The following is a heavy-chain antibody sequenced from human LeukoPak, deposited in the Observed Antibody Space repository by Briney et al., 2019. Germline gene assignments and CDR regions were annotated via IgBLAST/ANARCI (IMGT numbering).Heavy chain of an antibody. D-gene: IGHD4-17*01. J-gene: IGHJ3*02. CDR3: ARGSTVLDAFDI. V-gene: IGHV3-21*01. CDR2: ISSSSTYI. CDR1: GFIFSSYS. Sequence: GGSLRLSCAASGFIFSSYSMNWVRQAPGKGLEWVSSISSSSTYIYYADSVKGRFTISRDNAKNSLYLQMNSLRAEDTAVYYCARGSTVLDAFDIWGQGTMVTVSS.